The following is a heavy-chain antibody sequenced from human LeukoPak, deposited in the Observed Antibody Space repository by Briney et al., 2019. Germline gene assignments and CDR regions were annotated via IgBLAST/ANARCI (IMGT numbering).Heavy chain of an antibody. V-gene: IGHV4-59*01. D-gene: IGHD5-12*01. Sequence: TLSLTCTVSGGSISSYYWSWIRQPPGKGLEWIGYIYDSGSTNYNPSLKSRVTISVDTSKNQFSLKLSSVTAADTAVYYCARGGSGYDSFYYYGMDVWGQGTTVTVSS. CDR2: IYDSGST. J-gene: IGHJ6*02. CDR1: GGSISSYY. CDR3: ARGGSGYDSFYYYGMDV.